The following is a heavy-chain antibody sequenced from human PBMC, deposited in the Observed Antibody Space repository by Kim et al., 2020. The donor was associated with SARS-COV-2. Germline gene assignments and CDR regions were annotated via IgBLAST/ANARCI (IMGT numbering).Heavy chain of an antibody. CDR1: GGTFSSYA. D-gene: IGHD2-15*01. J-gene: IGHJ4*02. V-gene: IGHV1-69*13. CDR2: IIPIFGTA. Sequence: SVKVSCKASGGTFSSYAISWVRQAPGQGLEWMEGIIPIFGTANYAQKFQGRVTITADESTSTAYMELSSLRSEDTAVYYCARDEDDCSGGSCYPNYWGQGALVTVSS. CDR3: ARDEDDCSGGSCYPNY.